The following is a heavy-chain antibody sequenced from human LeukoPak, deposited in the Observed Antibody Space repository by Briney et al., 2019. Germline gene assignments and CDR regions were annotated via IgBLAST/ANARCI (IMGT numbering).Heavy chain of an antibody. D-gene: IGHD4-11*01. J-gene: IGHJ4*02. CDR1: DGSISPYY. CDR2: IFYTGST. CDR3: ARHSDYSNPIFNY. V-gene: IGHV4-59*08. Sequence: SETLSLTCTVSDGSISPYYWSWIRQPPGKGLEWIGYIFYTGSTSYNPSLRSRVTISIDASNQFSLKLDSVTAADTAVYYCARHSDYSNPIFNYWGQGTLVTVSS.